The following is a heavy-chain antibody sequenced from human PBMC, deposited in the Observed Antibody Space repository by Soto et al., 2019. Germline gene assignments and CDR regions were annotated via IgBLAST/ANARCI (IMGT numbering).Heavy chain of an antibody. CDR3: ARGYSSGWYYYYGMDV. Sequence: QTLTLTCTFSGFSLSTSGMCVSWIRQPPGKALEWLALIDWDDDKYYSTSLKTRLTISKDTSKNQVVLTMTNMDPVDTATYYCARGYSSGWYYYYGMDVWGQGTTVTVSS. V-gene: IGHV2-70*01. CDR1: GFSLSTSGMC. D-gene: IGHD6-19*01. J-gene: IGHJ6*02. CDR2: IDWDDDK.